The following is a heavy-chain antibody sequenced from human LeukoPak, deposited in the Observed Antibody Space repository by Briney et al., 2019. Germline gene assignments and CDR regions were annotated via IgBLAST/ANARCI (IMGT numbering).Heavy chain of an antibody. V-gene: IGHV3-74*01. CDR2: IDNDGSST. D-gene: IGHD2-15*01. CDR3: ANDGDVVAAILDY. CDR1: GFTFSSYW. Sequence: GGSLRLSCAGSGFTFSSYWMHWVRQAPGKGLVWVSRIDNDGSSTTYADSMKGRFTISRDNAKNTLYLQMNSLRAEDTAVYYCANDGDVVAAILDYWGQGTLVTVSS. J-gene: IGHJ4*02.